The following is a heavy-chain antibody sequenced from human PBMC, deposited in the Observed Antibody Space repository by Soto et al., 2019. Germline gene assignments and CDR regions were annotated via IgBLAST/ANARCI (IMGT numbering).Heavy chain of an antibody. V-gene: IGHV4-59*08. CDR3: APHFLGQARQRLFVDY. CDR1: GASLNDFS. J-gene: IGHJ4*02. CDR2: VSYSGRT. Sequence: QVQLRESGPGLVRPSETLSLSCSVSGASLNDFSWSWIRQPPGRGLEWIGYVSYSGRTTYSPSLKSRFTIPLDTSKNAFSLNLTSMTAADTAIYYCAPHFLGQARQRLFVDYWGQGTLATVSS. D-gene: IGHD3-3*01.